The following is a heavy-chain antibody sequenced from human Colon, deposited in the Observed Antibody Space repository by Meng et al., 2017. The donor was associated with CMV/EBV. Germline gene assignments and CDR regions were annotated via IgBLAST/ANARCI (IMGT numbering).Heavy chain of an antibody. CDR3: SRLGEWEVINQSFDY. Sequence: GESLKISCAASGFTFSNYGIHWVRQAAGKGLEWVGRIRGKVGNSATAYAESVKGRFTISRDDSKNTAYLQMNSLKTEDTAVYYCSRLGEWEVINQSFDYWDQGTLVTVSS. CDR1: GFTFSNYG. J-gene: IGHJ4*02. CDR2: IRGKVGNSAT. D-gene: IGHD1-26*01. V-gene: IGHV3-73*01.